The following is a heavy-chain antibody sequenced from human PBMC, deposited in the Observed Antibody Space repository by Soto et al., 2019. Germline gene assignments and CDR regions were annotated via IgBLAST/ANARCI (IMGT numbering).Heavy chain of an antibody. D-gene: IGHD3-22*01. CDR1: GDSIRNYY. CDR3: ARGRKDSSGYLYYFDY. J-gene: IGHJ4*01. CDR2: IYDSGRT. Sequence: SETLSLTCSVSGDSIRNYYWSWIRQPPGKGLEWIGYIYDSGRTNYNPSLKSRVTISGDTPKNQFSLKLSSVTAADTAVYYCARGRKDSSGYLYYFDYWGQGTLVT. V-gene: IGHV4-59*01.